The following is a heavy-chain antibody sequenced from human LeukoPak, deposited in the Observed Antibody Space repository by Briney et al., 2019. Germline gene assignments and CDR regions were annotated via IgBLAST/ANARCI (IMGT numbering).Heavy chain of an antibody. D-gene: IGHD2-15*01. CDR3: ARRVVAAASIDY. CDR2: INHSGST. CDR1: GGSFSGYC. Sequence: SETLSLTCAVYGGSFSGYCWSWIRQPPGKGLEWIGEINHSGSTNYNPSLKSRVTISVDTSKNQFSLELSSVTAADTAVYYCARRVVAAASIDYWGQGTLVTVSS. J-gene: IGHJ4*02. V-gene: IGHV4-34*01.